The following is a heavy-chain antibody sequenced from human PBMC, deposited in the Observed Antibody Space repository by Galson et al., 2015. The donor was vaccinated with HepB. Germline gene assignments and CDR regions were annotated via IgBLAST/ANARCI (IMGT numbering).Heavy chain of an antibody. D-gene: IGHD2-2*01. V-gene: IGHV1-69*13. CDR2: IIPIFGTA. CDR1: GGTFSSYA. J-gene: IGHJ3*02. Sequence: SVKVSCKASGGTFSSYAISWVRQAPGQGLEWMGGIIPIFGTANYAQKFQGRVTITADESTSTAYMELSSLRSEDTAVYYCASLVVVVPAARTRPHRSGIWGQGTMVTVSS. CDR3: ASLVVVVPAARTRPHRSGI.